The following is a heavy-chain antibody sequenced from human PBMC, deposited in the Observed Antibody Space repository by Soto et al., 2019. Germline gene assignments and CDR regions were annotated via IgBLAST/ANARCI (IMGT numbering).Heavy chain of an antibody. Sequence: PSETLSLTCAVSSGSISTINWWSWVRQPPEKGLEWIGEIHHRGSTNYNPSLMSRVTISVDKSKNQFSLKLSSVTAADTAVYYCVRLVVPPSNSYYYYMDVWGKGTTVTVSS. D-gene: IGHD2-2*01. J-gene: IGHJ6*03. V-gene: IGHV4-4*02. CDR1: SGSISTINW. CDR2: IHHRGST. CDR3: VRLVVPPSNSYYYYMDV.